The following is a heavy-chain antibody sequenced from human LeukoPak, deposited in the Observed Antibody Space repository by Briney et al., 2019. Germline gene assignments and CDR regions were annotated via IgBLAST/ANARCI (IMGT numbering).Heavy chain of an antibody. CDR3: VTALTRDSSGWYVIAY. D-gene: IGHD6-19*01. CDR1: GGPTSTSSTH. Sequence: PSETLSLACTVSGGPTSTSSTHWGWVRQPPGKGLEWIGSIYYSGSTYYSPSLKSRVTISVDTSKNQFSLWLTSVTAADTAVYYCVTALTRDSSGWYVIAYWGQGTLVTVSS. V-gene: IGHV4-39*01. J-gene: IGHJ4*02. CDR2: IYYSGST.